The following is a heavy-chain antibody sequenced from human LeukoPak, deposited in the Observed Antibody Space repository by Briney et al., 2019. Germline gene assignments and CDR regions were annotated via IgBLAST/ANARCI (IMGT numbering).Heavy chain of an antibody. D-gene: IGHD3-16*02. CDR3: ARDPMKGDLSIYYHYYYMDV. CDR2: ISAYNGNT. CDR1: GYTFSTYS. V-gene: IGHV1-18*01. J-gene: IGHJ6*03. Sequence: GASVKVSCKASGYTFSTYSISWVRQAPGQGLEWMGWISAYNGNTIYAQKLQGRVTMTTDTSTSTAYMELRSLGSDDTAVYYCARDPMKGDLSIYYHYYYMDVWGKGTTVTVSS.